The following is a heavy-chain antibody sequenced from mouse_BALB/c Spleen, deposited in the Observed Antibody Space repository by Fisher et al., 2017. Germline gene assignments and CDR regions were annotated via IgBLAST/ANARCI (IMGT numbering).Heavy chain of an antibody. CDR3: ASTVVAPMDY. J-gene: IGHJ4*01. V-gene: IGHV14-1*02. D-gene: IGHD1-1*01. Sequence: KFKGKASITADTSSNTAYLQLSSLTSEDTAVYYCASTVVAPMDYWGQGTSVTVSS.